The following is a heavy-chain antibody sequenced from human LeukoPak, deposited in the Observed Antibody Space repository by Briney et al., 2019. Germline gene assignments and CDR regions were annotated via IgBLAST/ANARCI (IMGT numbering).Heavy chain of an antibody. V-gene: IGHV3-23*01. Sequence: GGSLRLSCAASGFTFSSYGMSWVRQAPGKGLEWVSGISPSGDITYYADSVKGRFTISRDNSKNTVYLQVNSLRAEDTAVFYCAKDRAWLQFWSWGQGTLVTVSS. CDR2: ISPSGDIT. J-gene: IGHJ4*02. CDR3: AKDRAWLQFWS. CDR1: GFTFSSYG. D-gene: IGHD5-18*01.